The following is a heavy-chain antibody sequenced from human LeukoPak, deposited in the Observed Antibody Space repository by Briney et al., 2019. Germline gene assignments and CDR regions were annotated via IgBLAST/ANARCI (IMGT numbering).Heavy chain of an antibody. CDR3: ARACSGGSCYSGY. CDR1: GYTFTSYG. J-gene: IGHJ4*02. Sequence: ASVKVSCKASGYTFTSYGISWVRQAPGQGLEWMGRIIPILGIANYAQKFQGRVTITADKSTSTAYMELSSLRSEDTAVYYCARACSGGSCYSGYWGQGTLVTVSS. CDR2: IIPILGIA. V-gene: IGHV1-69*04. D-gene: IGHD2-15*01.